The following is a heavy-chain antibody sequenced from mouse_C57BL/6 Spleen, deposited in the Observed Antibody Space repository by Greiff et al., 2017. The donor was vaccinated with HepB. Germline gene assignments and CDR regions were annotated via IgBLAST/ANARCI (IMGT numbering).Heavy chain of an antibody. CDR1: GYTFTSYT. J-gene: IGHJ4*01. V-gene: IGHV1-4*01. Sequence: VQLQQSGAELARPGASVKMSCKASGYTFTSYTMHWVKQRPGQGLEWIGYINPSSGYTKYNQKFKDKATLTADKSSSTAYMQLSSLTSEDSAVYYCASCYEGYILYAMDYWGQGTSVTVSS. D-gene: IGHD2-3*01. CDR3: ASCYEGYILYAMDY. CDR2: INPSSGYT.